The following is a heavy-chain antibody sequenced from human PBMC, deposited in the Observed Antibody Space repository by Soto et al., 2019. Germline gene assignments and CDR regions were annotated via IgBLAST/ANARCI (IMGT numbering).Heavy chain of an antibody. V-gene: IGHV4-31*03. CDR1: GGSISSGGYY. CDR2: IYYSGST. Sequence: QVQLQESGPGLVKPSQTLSLTCTVSGGSISSGGYYWSWIRQHPGKGLEWIEYIYYSGSTYYNPSLNSRVTISVDTSKNQFSLKLSSVTAADTAVYYCARDLKSKGYFDYWGQGTLVTVSS. J-gene: IGHJ4*02. CDR3: ARDLKSKGYFDY.